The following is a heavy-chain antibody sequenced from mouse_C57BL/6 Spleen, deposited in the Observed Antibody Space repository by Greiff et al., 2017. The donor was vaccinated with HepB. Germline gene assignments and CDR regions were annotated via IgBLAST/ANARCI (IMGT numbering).Heavy chain of an antibody. Sequence: EVKLQESGAELVRPGASVKLSCTASGFNIKDYYMHWVKQRPEQGLEWIGRIDPEDGDTEYAPKFQGKATMTADTSSNTAYLQLSSLTSEDTAVYYCTTSDSSGYSWFAYWGQGTLVTVSA. CDR1: GFNIKDYY. CDR3: TTSDSSGYSWFAY. CDR2: IDPEDGDT. D-gene: IGHD3-2*02. V-gene: IGHV14-1*01. J-gene: IGHJ3*01.